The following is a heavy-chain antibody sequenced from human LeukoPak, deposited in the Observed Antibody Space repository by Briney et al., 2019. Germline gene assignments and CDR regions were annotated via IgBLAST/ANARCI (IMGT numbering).Heavy chain of an antibody. Sequence: PGGSLRLSCAASGFTFSRYWMSWVRQAPGKGLEWVASIKQDGSEKYYVDSVKGRFTISRDNAKNSLYLQMNSLRAEDTAVYYCARDYDPRRDGYNTQENTFDYWGQGTLVTVSS. CDR3: ARDYDPRRDGYNTQENTFDY. CDR1: GFTFSRYW. D-gene: IGHD5-24*01. CDR2: IKQDGSEK. V-gene: IGHV3-7*01. J-gene: IGHJ4*02.